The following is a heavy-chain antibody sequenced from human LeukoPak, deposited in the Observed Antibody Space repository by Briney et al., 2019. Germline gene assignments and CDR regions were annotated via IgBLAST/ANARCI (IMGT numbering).Heavy chain of an antibody. CDR3: ARDVGYSYGLDY. J-gene: IGHJ4*02. D-gene: IGHD5-18*01. CDR1: GYTFTSYD. Sequence: ASVKVSCKASGYTFTSYDINWVRQATGQGLEWMGWMNPNSGNTGYAQKFQGRVTMTRNTSISTAYMELSSLRSEDTAVYYCARDVGYSYGLDYWGQGTLVTVSS. CDR2: MNPNSGNT. V-gene: IGHV1-8*01.